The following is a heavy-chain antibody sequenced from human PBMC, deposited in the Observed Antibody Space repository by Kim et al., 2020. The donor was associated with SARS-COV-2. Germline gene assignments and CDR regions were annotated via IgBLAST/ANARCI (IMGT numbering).Heavy chain of an antibody. J-gene: IGHJ4*02. CDR2: SEN. D-gene: IGHD3-22*01. Sequence: SENYYVDSVKGRFTISRDNAKNSLYLQMNSLRAEDTAVYYCASNYDSSGNWGQGTLVTVSS. V-gene: IGHV3-7*03. CDR3: ASNYDSSGN.